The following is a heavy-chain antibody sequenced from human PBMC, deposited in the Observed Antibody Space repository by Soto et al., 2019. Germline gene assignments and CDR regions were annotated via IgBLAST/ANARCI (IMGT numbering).Heavy chain of an antibody. CDR2: IIPFFGTA. CDR3: AKSAPMDAGDKYYYDF. Sequence: SVKVSCKASGGTFSTFGISWVRQAPGQGLEWMGGIIPFFGTARYSQKFEDRITITADESTNTVYMDLRRLTSEDTAIYYCAKSAPMDAGDKYYYDFWGQGALVTVSS. D-gene: IGHD4-17*01. J-gene: IGHJ4*02. CDR1: GGTFSTFG. V-gene: IGHV1-69*13.